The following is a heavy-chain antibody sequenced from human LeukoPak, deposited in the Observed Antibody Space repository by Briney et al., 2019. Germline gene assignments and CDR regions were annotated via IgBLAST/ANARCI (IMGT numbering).Heavy chain of an antibody. V-gene: IGHV4-59*01. CDR2: SYHRGST. J-gene: IGHJ4*02. CDR3: ARRSRGYYYDSSGYYYDY. Sequence: SETLSLTCTVSGVSINNYYWGWIRQSPGKGPEWIGWSYHRGSTSYNPSLKSRVAISVDTSKNQFSLKLSSVTAADTAVYYCARRSRGYYYDSSGYYYDYWGQGTLVTVSS. D-gene: IGHD3-22*01. CDR1: GVSINNYY.